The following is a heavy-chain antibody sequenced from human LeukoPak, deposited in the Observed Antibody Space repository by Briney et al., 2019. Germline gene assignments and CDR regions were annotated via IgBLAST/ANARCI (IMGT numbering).Heavy chain of an antibody. V-gene: IGHV4-39*01. CDR2: IYYSGIT. CDR3: ARRTVDTSLVTWFDP. J-gene: IGHJ5*02. Sequence: SETLSLTCTVSGGSIISNHFWGWIRQPPGEGLEWIGSIYYSGITYYNTSLKSRVTMAVDTSKNQISLHLSSVTAADTAVYYCARRTVDTSLVTWFDPWGQGTLVVVSS. D-gene: IGHD5-18*01. CDR1: GGSIISNHF.